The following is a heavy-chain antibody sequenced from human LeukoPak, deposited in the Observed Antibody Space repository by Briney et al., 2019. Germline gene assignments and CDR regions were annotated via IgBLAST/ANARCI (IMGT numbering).Heavy chain of an antibody. CDR1: GYTFTSYY. V-gene: IGHV1-46*01. Sequence: ASVKVSCKASGYTFTSYYMHWVRQAPGQGLEWMGIINPSGGSTSYAQKFQGRVTMTRDTSTSTVYMELSSLRSEDTAVYYCAGWNYSNYYYYYGMDVWGQGTTVTVSS. CDR3: AGWNYSNYYYYYGMDV. J-gene: IGHJ6*02. D-gene: IGHD1-7*01. CDR2: INPSGGST.